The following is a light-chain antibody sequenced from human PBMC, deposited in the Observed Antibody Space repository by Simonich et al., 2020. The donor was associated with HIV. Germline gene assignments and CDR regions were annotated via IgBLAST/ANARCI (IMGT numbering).Light chain of an antibody. V-gene: IGLV2-14*03. CDR3: SSYTSSSTLV. CDR1: SSDVGGYNY. CDR2: DVR. J-gene: IGLJ2*01. Sequence: QSALTQPASVSGSPGQSITISCPGTSSDVGGYNYVSWYQHHPGKAPKLMIYDVRNRPSGVSTRFSGSKSGNTASLTISGLQAEDEADYYCSSYTSSSTLVFGGGTKLTVL.